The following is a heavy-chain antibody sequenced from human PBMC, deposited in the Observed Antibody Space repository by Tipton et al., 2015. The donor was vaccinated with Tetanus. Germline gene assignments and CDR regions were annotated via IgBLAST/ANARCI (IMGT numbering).Heavy chain of an antibody. CDR2: VSASGNT. V-gene: IGHV3-23*01. J-gene: IGHJ4*02. CDR3: AKLKSRGDSSAIGH. Sequence: SLRLSCAGSGFLISSYAMNWVRQVPGEGLEWVSGVSASGNTNYADSVDGRFTISRDNAKNTMYLQMNSLRAEDTATYYCAKLKSRGDSSAIGHWGQGTLVTVSS. D-gene: IGHD2-21*02. CDR1: GFLISSYA.